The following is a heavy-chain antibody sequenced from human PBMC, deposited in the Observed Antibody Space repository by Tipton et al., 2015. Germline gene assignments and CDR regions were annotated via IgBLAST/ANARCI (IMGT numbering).Heavy chain of an antibody. V-gene: IGHV3-23*01. Sequence: GSLRLSCTASGLTFNTYALSWVRQAPGKGLEWVSAISGSGNDAFYADSVRGRFTISRDNSKDTLFLQMNSLRAEDTAVYYCAKVAPMVRGVIDYWGQGTLVTVSS. CDR2: ISGSGNDA. CDR1: GLTFNTYA. CDR3: AKVAPMVRGVIDY. D-gene: IGHD3-10*01. J-gene: IGHJ4*02.